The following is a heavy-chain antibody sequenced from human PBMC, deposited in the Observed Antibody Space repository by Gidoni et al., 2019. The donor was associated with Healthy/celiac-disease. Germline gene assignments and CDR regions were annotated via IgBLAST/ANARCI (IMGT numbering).Heavy chain of an antibody. Sequence: GLLKPSETLSLTCAVYGGSFSGYYWSWIRQPPGKGLEWIGEINHSGSTNYNPSLKSRVTISVDTSKNQFSLKLSSVTAADTAVYYCARGMTTVTTGEFDYWGQGTLVTVSS. CDR1: GGSFSGYY. D-gene: IGHD4-4*01. V-gene: IGHV4-34*01. CDR3: ARGMTTVTTGEFDY. CDR2: INHSGST. J-gene: IGHJ4*02.